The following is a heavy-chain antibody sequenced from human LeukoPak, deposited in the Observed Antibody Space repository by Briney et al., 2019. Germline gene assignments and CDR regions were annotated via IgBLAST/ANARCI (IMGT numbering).Heavy chain of an antibody. CDR3: SREFHP. J-gene: IGHJ5*02. Sequence: TGGSLRLSCEGSGFPFGTYWMAWVRQAPGKGLEWVASIKHDGREEHYVDSIKGRFTISRDNGKNSVYLQMNTLRVEDTAMYYCSREFHPWGQGTLVIVSS. CDR1: GFPFGTYW. V-gene: IGHV3-7*01. CDR2: IKHDGREE.